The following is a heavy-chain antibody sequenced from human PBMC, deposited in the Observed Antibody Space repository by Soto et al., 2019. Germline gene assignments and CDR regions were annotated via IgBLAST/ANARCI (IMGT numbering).Heavy chain of an antibody. J-gene: IGHJ4*02. CDR2: RSYDGSNK. D-gene: IGHD3-22*01. CDR1: GFTFGSYA. CDR3: ARVIGYYYDSSGHFDY. V-gene: IGHV3-30-3*01. Sequence: GGSLRLSCAASGFTFGSYAMHWVRQAPGNGLVWVAVRSYDGSNKYYADSVKGRFTISRDNSKNTLYLQMNSLRAEDMALYYCARVIGYYYDSSGHFDYWGQGTLVTVSS.